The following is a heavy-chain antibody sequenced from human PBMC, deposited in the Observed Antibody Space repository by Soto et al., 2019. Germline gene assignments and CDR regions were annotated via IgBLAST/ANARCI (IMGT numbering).Heavy chain of an antibody. Sequence: SVRLSESASGGKCRSYSMPCVRQAPGQGLEWMGGIIPIFGTANYAQKFQGRVTITADESTSTAYMELSSLRSEDTAVYYCASSIAVAAAGDYWGQGTLVTVSS. D-gene: IGHD6-19*01. CDR1: GGKCRSYS. J-gene: IGHJ4*02. CDR2: IIPIFGTA. V-gene: IGHV1-69*01. CDR3: ASSIAVAAAGDY.